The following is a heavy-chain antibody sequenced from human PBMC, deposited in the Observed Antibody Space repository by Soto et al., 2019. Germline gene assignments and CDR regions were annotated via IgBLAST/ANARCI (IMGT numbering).Heavy chain of an antibody. J-gene: IGHJ6*03. CDR3: ARDPNPLLWFGELRGFYMDV. V-gene: IGHV3-21*01. CDR2: ISSSSSYI. CDR1: GFTFSSYS. D-gene: IGHD3-10*01. Sequence: PGGFLRLSCAASGFTFSSYSMNWVRQAPGKGLEWVSSISSSSSYIYYADSVKGRFTISRDNAKNSLYLQMNSLRAEDTAVYYCARDPNPLLWFGELRGFYMDVWGKGTTVTVSS.